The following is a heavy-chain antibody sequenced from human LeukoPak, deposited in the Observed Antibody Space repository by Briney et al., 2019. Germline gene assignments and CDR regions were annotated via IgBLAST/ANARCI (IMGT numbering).Heavy chain of an antibody. J-gene: IGHJ6*03. CDR1: GGSISSGSYY. CDR3: VRGYYMDV. Sequence: NPSETLSLTCTVSGGSISSGSYYWSWIRQPPGEGLEWIGYVSYSGSTYYNPSLKSRLTISMDTSNNQFSLNLRSVTAADTAVYYCVRGYYMDVWGKGTTVTVSS. CDR2: VSYSGST. V-gene: IGHV4-30-4*08.